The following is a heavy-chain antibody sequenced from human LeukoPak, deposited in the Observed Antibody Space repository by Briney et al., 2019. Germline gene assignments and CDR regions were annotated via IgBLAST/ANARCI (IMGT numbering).Heavy chain of an antibody. D-gene: IGHD3-3*01. J-gene: IGHJ6*02. CDR3: ARHGQDRFLEWLCGMDV. CDR2: IYPGDCDT. V-gene: IGHV5-51*01. Sequence: GESLKITCKGSGYSFTSYWIGWVRQMPGKGLEWMGIIYPGDCDTRYSPSFQGQVTISADKSISTAYLQWSSLKASDTAMYYCARHGQDRFLEWLCGMDVWGQGTTVTVSS. CDR1: GYSFTSYW.